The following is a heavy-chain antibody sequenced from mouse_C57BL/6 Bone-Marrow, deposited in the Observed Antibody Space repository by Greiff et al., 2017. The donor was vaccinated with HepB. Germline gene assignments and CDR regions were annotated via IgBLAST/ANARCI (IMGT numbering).Heavy chain of an antibody. Sequence: PEQGLEWIGWIDPENGDTEYASKFQGKATITADTSSNTAYLQLSSLTSEDTAVYYCTTPTVGDYWGQGTTLTVSS. J-gene: IGHJ2*01. D-gene: IGHD1-1*01. V-gene: IGHV14-4*01. CDR3: TTPTVGDY. CDR2: IDPENGDT.